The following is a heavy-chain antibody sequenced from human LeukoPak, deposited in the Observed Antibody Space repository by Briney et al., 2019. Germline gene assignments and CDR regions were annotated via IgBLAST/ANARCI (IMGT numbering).Heavy chain of an antibody. V-gene: IGHV3-48*01. CDR3: VRDPDALEY. J-gene: IGHJ4*02. Sequence: GGSLRLSCAASGFTFSDYSMNWVRQAPGKGLEWVSYIRSSSSPIYYADSVKGRFTISRDNTKNSLYLQMNSLRAEDTAVYYCVRDPDALEYWGQGTLVTVSP. D-gene: IGHD2-2*01. CDR2: IRSSSSPI. CDR1: GFTFSDYS.